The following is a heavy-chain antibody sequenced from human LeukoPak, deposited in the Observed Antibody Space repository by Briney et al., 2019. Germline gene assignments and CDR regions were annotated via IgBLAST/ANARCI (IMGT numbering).Heavy chain of an antibody. J-gene: IGHJ4*02. Sequence: KPGGSLRLSCAASGFTFSDYYMIWIRQAPGKGLEWVSYISKSGGDTNYADSVKGRFTISRDNAKNSLYLQMNSLRAEDTAVYYCARVRQSGSPLDYWGQGTLVTVSS. CDR2: ISKSGGDT. D-gene: IGHD1-26*01. CDR1: GFTFSDYY. CDR3: ARVRQSGSPLDY. V-gene: IGHV3-11*05.